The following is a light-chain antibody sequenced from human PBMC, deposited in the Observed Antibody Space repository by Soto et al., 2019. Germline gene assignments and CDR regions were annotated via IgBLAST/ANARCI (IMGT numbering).Light chain of an antibody. J-gene: IGLJ1*01. CDR3: CSYSGSTTSYV. V-gene: IGLV2-14*03. Sequence: QSALTQPASVSGSPGQSITISCAGTSSDVGGYNYVSWYQQYPGPAPKLIIYDVTNRPSGVSNRFSGSKSGNTASLSISGLQAEDEADYFCCSYSGSTTSYVFGTATKLTVL. CDR2: DVT. CDR1: SSDVGGYNY.